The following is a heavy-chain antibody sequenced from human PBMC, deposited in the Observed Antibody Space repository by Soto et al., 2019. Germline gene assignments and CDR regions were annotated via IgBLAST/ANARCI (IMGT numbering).Heavy chain of an antibody. CDR2: INPNSGGT. V-gene: IGHV1-2*02. D-gene: IGHD3-3*01. CDR3: ARGLRFLEWLYAY. J-gene: IGHJ4*02. Sequence: EASVKVSCKASGYTFTGYYMHWVRQAPGQGLEWMGWINPNSGGTNYAQKFQGRVTMTRDTSISTAYMELSRLRSDDTAVYYCARGLRFLEWLYAYWGQGTLVTVSS. CDR1: GYTFTGYY.